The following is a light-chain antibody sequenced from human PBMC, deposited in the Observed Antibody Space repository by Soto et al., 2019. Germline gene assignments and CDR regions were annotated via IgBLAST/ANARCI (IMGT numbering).Light chain of an antibody. Sequence: DFQMTQSPSSLSASVGDRVTITCRARQGISRYLTWYQQKPGKVPKLLISAASTLQSGVLSRFSGSGSGTEFTLTIRSMQPEEVATNYCQRYNRDPRTFGKGTKVEHK. CDR3: QRYNRDPRT. CDR1: QGISRY. V-gene: IGKV1-27*01. J-gene: IGKJ1*01. CDR2: AAS.